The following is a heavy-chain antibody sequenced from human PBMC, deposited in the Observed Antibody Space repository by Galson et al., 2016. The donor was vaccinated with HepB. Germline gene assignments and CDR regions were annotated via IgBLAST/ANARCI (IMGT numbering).Heavy chain of an antibody. CDR1: GFTFSTYA. CDR3: ARDDTHFDTFAYYDDLDM. V-gene: IGHV3-7*04. D-gene: IGHD2/OR15-2a*01. CDR2: IKHDGSEK. J-gene: IGHJ3*02. Sequence: SLRLSCAASGFTFSTYAMHWVRQGPGKGLEWVANIKHDGSEKNYVDSVKGRFTISRDNAKNSLYLQMSSLRAEDTAVYYCARDDTHFDTFAYYDDLDMWGQGTMVTVSS.